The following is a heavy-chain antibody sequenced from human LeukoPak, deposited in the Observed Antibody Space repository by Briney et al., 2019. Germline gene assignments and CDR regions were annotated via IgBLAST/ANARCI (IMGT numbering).Heavy chain of an antibody. CDR3: ARGEYTYAL. CDR1: GFTFSSYS. Sequence: GGSLRLSCAASGFTFSSYSMNWVRQAPGKGLEWVSSISSSSSYMFYADSVKGRFTISRDNAKKSLYLQMNSLRVEDTAVYYCARGEYTYALWGQGTLVTVSS. V-gene: IGHV3-21*01. CDR2: ISSSSSYM. D-gene: IGHD5-18*01. J-gene: IGHJ4*02.